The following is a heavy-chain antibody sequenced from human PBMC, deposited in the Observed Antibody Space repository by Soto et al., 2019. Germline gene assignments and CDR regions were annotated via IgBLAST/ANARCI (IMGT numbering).Heavy chain of an antibody. CDR1: GYTFTSYF. Sequence: QVQLVQSGADVKKPGASVKVSCKASGYTFTSYFMHWVRQAPGQGLEWMGIINPTGGSASYTQKFQGRVIMTRHTSTSTVYMELSSLRSEDTAVYYCARSVEMASAFDYWGQGTLVTVSS. J-gene: IGHJ4*02. V-gene: IGHV1-46*01. CDR2: INPTGGSA. D-gene: IGHD5-12*01. CDR3: ARSVEMASAFDY.